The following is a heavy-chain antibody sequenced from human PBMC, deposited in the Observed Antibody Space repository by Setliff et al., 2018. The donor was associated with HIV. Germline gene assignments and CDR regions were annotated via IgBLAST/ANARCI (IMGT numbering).Heavy chain of an antibody. D-gene: IGHD3-10*01. CDR2: INHSGST. V-gene: IGHV4-34*01. Sequence: SETLSLTCAVYVGSFSGFYWSWIRQPPGKGLEWIGEINHSGSTNYNPSLKSRVTISVDTSKNQFSLKLSFVTAADTAVYYCARGWFGGYYFDYWGRGTLVTVSS. J-gene: IGHJ4*02. CDR3: ARGWFGGYYFDY. CDR1: VGSFSGFY.